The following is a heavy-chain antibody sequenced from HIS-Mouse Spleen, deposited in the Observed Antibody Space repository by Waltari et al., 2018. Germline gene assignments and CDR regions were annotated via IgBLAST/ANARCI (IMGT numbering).Heavy chain of an antibody. CDR3: ARVKT. J-gene: IGHJ5*02. CDR2: IYHSGST. CDR1: GYSISSGYY. V-gene: IGHV4-38-2*02. Sequence: QVQLQESGPGLVKPSDTLSLTCTVSGYSISSGYYWGWIRQPPGKGLEWIGSIYHSGSTSYNPSLKSRVTISVDTSKNQFSLKLSSVTAADTAVYYCARVKTWGQGTLVTVSS.